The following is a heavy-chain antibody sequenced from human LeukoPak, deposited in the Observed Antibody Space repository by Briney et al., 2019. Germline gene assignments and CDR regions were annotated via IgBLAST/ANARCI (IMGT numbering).Heavy chain of an antibody. CDR1: GFTFTDYW. V-gene: IGHV3-74*01. D-gene: IGHD3-16*01. J-gene: IGHJ3*02. CDR2: VESDGTKA. CDR3: ARGGRDHAFDI. Sequence: PRGSLRLSCAASGFTFTDYWMHWVRQAPGKGLVWVSRVESDGTKAIYADSVQGRFTISRDNAKNSLYLQINSLRAEDTAVYYCARGGRDHAFDIWGQGTMVTVSS.